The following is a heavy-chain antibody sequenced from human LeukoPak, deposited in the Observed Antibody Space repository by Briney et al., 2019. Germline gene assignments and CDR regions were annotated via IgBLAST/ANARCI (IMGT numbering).Heavy chain of an antibody. V-gene: IGHV4-39*01. D-gene: IGHD6-13*01. Sequence: PSETLSLTCTVSGGSISSSSYYWGWIRQPPGKGLEWIGSIYYSGSTYYNPSLKSRVTISVDTSKNQFSLKLSSVTAADTAVYYCARYSAAAGFSKHPETTKKNDYWGQGTLVTVSS. CDR2: IYYSGST. J-gene: IGHJ4*02. CDR1: GGSISSSSYY. CDR3: ARYSAAAGFSKHPETTKKNDY.